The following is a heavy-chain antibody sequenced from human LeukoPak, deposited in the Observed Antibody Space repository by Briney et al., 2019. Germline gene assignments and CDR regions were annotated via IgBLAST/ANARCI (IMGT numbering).Heavy chain of an antibody. CDR1: GFTFSDYA. V-gene: IGHV3-33*08. J-gene: IGHJ4*02. CDR3: AREDDGSFDY. D-gene: IGHD1-1*01. Sequence: GGSLRLSCAASGFTFSDYAMHWVRQPPGKGLEWVAVIWYDGSNKYYADSVKGRFTISRDNSKNTLYLQMNSLRAEDTAVYYCAREDDGSFDYWGQGTLVTVSS. CDR2: IWYDGSNK.